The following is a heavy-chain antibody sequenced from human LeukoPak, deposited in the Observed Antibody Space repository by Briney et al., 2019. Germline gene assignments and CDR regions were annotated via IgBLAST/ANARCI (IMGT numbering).Heavy chain of an antibody. V-gene: IGHV3-23*01. Sequence: GGSLRLSCAASGLHFSGTAMSWVRQAPGRGLEWVSAISHDGMNAYYADSVKGRFTISRDNSKKTVSLEMSSLTAADTGVYYCAKDGAQYSSGPECDPRGQGALVTVSP. CDR1: GLHFSGTA. CDR2: ISHDGMNA. J-gene: IGHJ5*02. CDR3: AKDGAQYSSGPECDP. D-gene: IGHD6-19*01.